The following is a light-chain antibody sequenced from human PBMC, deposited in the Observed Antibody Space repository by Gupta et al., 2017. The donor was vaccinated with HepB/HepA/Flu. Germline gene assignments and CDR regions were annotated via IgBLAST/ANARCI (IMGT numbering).Light chain of an antibody. V-gene: IGLV3-19*01. J-gene: IGLJ2*01. CDR1: SLRNYY. Sequence: SSELTQDPAVSVSLGQTVRITCQGDSLRNYYASWYQQKPGQAPVLVIYGKNKRPSGIPDRFSASNSVNTDSLTITGAQAEDEADYYCNSRDSITNHVIFSGGTKLTVL. CDR3: NSRDSITNHVI. CDR2: GKN.